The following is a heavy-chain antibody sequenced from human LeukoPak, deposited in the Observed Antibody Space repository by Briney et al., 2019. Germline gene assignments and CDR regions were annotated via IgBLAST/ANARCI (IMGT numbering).Heavy chain of an antibody. CDR1: GFTFSSYT. J-gene: IGHJ4*02. Sequence: GGSLRLSWAASGFTFSSYTMNWVRQAPGKGLEWVSSISSSGDYIYYGDSVKGRFTISRDTAKNSLYLQMNSLRAENTAVYYCARAVRYCGGDCSVDSWGQGTLVTVSS. D-gene: IGHD2-21*01. CDR2: ISSSGDYI. V-gene: IGHV3-21*01. CDR3: ARAVRYCGGDCSVDS.